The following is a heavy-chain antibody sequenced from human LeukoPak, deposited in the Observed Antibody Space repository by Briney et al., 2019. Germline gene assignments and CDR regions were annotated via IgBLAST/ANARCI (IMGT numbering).Heavy chain of an antibody. V-gene: IGHV4-59*01. Sequence: SETLSLTCTVSGGSISSYYWSWIRQPPGKGLEWSGYIYYSGSTNYNPSLKSRVTISVDTSKNQFSLKLSSVTAADTAVYYCASNRGYDFWSGYNALYMDVWGKGTTVTVSS. J-gene: IGHJ6*03. CDR2: IYYSGST. CDR3: ASNRGYDFWSGYNALYMDV. CDR1: GGSISSYY. D-gene: IGHD3-3*01.